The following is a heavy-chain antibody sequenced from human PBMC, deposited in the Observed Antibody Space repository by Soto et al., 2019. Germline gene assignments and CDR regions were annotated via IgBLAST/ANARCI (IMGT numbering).Heavy chain of an antibody. CDR2: IYYSGST. V-gene: IGHV4-39*01. CDR1: GGSISSSSYF. D-gene: IGHD2-21*02. Sequence: QLQLQESGPGLVKPSETLSLTCSVSGGSISSSSYFWGWIRQPPGKGLEWIGSIYYSGSTYYNPSLKRRVTVSVDTSKIQFSLKLSSVPAADTAVYYCARHPSDFWFDPWGQGTLVTVSS. CDR3: ARHPSDFWFDP. J-gene: IGHJ5*02.